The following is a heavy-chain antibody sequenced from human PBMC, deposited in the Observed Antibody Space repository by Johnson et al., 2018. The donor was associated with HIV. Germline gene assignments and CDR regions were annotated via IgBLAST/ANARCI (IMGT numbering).Heavy chain of an antibody. J-gene: IGHJ3*02. V-gene: IGHV3-30*02. CDR3: AKADYYDSSGYPHGAFDI. CDR1: GFTFSSYG. D-gene: IGHD3-22*01. CDR2: IRYDGSNK. Sequence: QVQLVESGGGVVRPGGSLRLSCAASGFTFSSYGMHWVRQAPGKGLEWVAFIRYDGSNKYYADSVKGRFTISRDNSKNTLYLQMNSLRAEDAAVYYCAKADYYDSSGYPHGAFDIWGQGTMVTVSS.